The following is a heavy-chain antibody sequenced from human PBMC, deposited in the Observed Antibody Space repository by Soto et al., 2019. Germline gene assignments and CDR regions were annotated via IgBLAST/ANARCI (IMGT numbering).Heavy chain of an antibody. CDR2: ISGSGGST. D-gene: IGHD5-18*01. J-gene: IGHJ4*02. CDR1: GFTFSSYA. V-gene: IGHV3-23*01. Sequence: GGSLRLSCAASGFTFSSYAMSWVRQAPGKGLEWVSAISGSGGSTYYADPVKGRFTISRDNSKNTLYLQMNSLRAEDTAVYYCAKVLKEQHNFDYWGQGTLVTVSS. CDR3: AKVLKEQHNFDY.